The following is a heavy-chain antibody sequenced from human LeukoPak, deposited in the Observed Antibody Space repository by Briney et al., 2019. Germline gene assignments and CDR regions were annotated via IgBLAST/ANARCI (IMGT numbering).Heavy chain of an antibody. CDR2: ISYDGSNK. V-gene: IGHV3-30*18. D-gene: IGHD6-13*01. J-gene: IGHJ4*02. CDR1: GFTFCSYG. CDR3: ANPAFIAAAGTSGGY. Sequence: GGSLRLSCAASGFTFCSYGMHWVRQAPGKGLEWVAVISYDGSNKYYADSVKGRFTISRDNSKNTLYLQMNSLRAEDTAVYYCANPAFIAAAGTSGGYWGQGTLVTVSS.